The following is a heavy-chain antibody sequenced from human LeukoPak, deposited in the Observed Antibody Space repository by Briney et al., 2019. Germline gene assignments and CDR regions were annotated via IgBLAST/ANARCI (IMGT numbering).Heavy chain of an antibody. CDR2: IYYSGST. V-gene: IGHV4-39*01. CDR3: ARGVGYYDILTGYYKSAFAFDI. Sequence: SETLSLTCTVSGGSISSSSYYWGWIRQPPGKGLEWIGSIYYSGSTYYNPSLKSRVTISVDTSKNQFSLKLSSVTAADTAVYYCARGVGYYDILTGYYKSAFAFDIWGQGTMVTVPS. J-gene: IGHJ3*02. CDR1: GGSISSSSYY. D-gene: IGHD3-9*01.